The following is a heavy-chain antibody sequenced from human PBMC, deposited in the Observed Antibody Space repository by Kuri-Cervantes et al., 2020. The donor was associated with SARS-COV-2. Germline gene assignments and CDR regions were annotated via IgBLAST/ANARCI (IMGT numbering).Heavy chain of an antibody. V-gene: IGHV3-30-3*01. D-gene: IGHD1-1*01. CDR1: GFTFSSYA. CDR3: VRDGDHWNFDY. Sequence: GGSLRLSCAASGFTFSSYAMHWVRQAPGKGLEWVAVISYDVSNKYYADSVKGRFTLSRDNAKNMLFLQMNSLRAEDTAVYYCVRDGDHWNFDYWGQGTLVTVSS. CDR2: ISYDVSNK. J-gene: IGHJ4*02.